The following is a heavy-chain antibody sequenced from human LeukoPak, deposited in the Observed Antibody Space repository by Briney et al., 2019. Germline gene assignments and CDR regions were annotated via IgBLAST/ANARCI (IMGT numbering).Heavy chain of an antibody. CDR3: ARSTVTTATGLFDY. Sequence: GGSLRLSCAASGFTFSSYWMHWVRQAPGKGLVWVSRINSDGSSTSYADSVKGRFTISRDNAKNTLYLQMNSLRSEDMAVYYCARSTVTTATGLFDYWGQGTLVTVSS. V-gene: IGHV3-74*01. D-gene: IGHD4-11*01. CDR2: INSDGSST. CDR1: GFTFSSYW. J-gene: IGHJ4*02.